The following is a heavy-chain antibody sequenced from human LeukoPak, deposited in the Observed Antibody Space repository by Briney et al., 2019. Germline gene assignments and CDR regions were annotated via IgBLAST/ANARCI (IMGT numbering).Heavy chain of an antibody. Sequence: SETLSLTCTVSGGSISSSSYYWGWIRQPPGKGLEWIGSIYYSGSTYYNPSLKSRVTISVDTSKNQFSLKLSSVTAADTAVYYCARHVDSTMVRGVTFGMDVWGQGTTVTVSS. D-gene: IGHD3-10*01. CDR2: IYYSGST. CDR3: ARHVDSTMVRGVTFGMDV. J-gene: IGHJ6*02. CDR1: GGSISSSSYY. V-gene: IGHV4-39*01.